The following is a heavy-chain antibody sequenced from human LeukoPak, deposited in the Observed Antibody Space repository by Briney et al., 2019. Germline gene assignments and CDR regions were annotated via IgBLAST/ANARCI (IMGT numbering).Heavy chain of an antibody. CDR2: IYPADSDT. J-gene: IGHJ6*02. D-gene: IGHD3-10*01. V-gene: IGHV5-51*01. Sequence: GESLKISCKGSGYIFTSYWIGWVRQMPGKGLEWMGIIYPADSDTRYSPSFQGQVTISADKSISTTYLQWSSLKASDTAMYYCVRSTMVRGVISMDVWGQGTTVTVSS. CDR1: GYIFTSYW. CDR3: VRSTMVRGVISMDV.